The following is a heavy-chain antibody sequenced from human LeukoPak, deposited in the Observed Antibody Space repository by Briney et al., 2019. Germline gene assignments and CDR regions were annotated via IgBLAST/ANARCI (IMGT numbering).Heavy chain of an antibody. D-gene: IGHD2-15*01. V-gene: IGHV3-23*01. J-gene: IGHJ4*02. CDR3: GRRPDCSGGSCFVDY. CDR1: GFTFSSYA. Sequence: GGSLRLSCAASGFTFSSYAMSWVRQAPEKGLEWVSTISGSGGGTYYADSVKDRFTISRDDSKNTLYLQMNSLRAEDTAVYYCGRRPDCSGGSCFVDYWSQGTLVTVSS. CDR2: ISGSGGGT.